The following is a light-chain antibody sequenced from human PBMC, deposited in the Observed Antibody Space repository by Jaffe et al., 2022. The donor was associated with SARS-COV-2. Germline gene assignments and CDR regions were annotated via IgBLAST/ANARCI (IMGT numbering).Light chain of an antibody. CDR1: SSDVGGYNY. J-gene: IGLJ2*01. Sequence: QSALTQPASVSGSPGQSITISCIGTSSDVGGYNYVSWYQQHPGKAPKVMIYDVNKRPSGVSNRFSGSKSGNTASLTISGLQAEDEADYYCSSYTSRSSRVFGGGTKLTVL. V-gene: IGLV2-14*03. CDR3: SSYTSRSSRV. CDR2: DVN.